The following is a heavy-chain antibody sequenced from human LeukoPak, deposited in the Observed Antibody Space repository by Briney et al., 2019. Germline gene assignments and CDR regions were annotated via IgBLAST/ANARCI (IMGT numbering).Heavy chain of an antibody. Sequence: GGSLRLSXAASGFTFSSYWMHWVRQAPGKGLVWVSRINSDGSSTSYADSVKGRFTISRDNAKNTLYLQMNSLRAEDTAVYYCARDKTNYLGPLDYWGQGTLVTVSS. D-gene: IGHD1-7*01. CDR2: INSDGSST. V-gene: IGHV3-74*01. CDR3: ARDKTNYLGPLDY. J-gene: IGHJ4*02. CDR1: GFTFSSYW.